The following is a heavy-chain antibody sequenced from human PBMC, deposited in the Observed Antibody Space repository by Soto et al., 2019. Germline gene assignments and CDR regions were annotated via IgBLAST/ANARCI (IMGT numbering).Heavy chain of an antibody. J-gene: IGHJ6*02. CDR1: GGAFRSYT. CDR3: ARDEIAVANRVGMDV. CDR2: ITPIFGAA. V-gene: IGHV1-69*06. Sequence: QVQLVQSGAEVKKPGSSVKVSCKASGGAFRSYTISWVRQAPGQGLEWIGGITPIFGAANYAQKFEGRVTISADKSTTTAYMELSNLTSEATAVYYCARDEIAVANRVGMDVWGQGTTVIVSS. D-gene: IGHD6-19*01.